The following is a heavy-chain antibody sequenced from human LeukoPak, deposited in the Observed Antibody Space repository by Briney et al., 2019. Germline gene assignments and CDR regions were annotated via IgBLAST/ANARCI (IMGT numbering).Heavy chain of an antibody. J-gene: IGHJ4*02. CDR3: AKIRLTEEDY. CDR1: GFTFSSYW. Sequence: GGSLRLSCAASGFTFSSYWMNWARQAPGKGLEWVSSISSSSSYIYYADSVKGRFTISRDNAKNSLYLQMNSLRAEDTAVYYCAKIRLTEEDYWGQGTLVTVSS. CDR2: ISSSSSYI. V-gene: IGHV3-21*01. D-gene: IGHD2-21*02.